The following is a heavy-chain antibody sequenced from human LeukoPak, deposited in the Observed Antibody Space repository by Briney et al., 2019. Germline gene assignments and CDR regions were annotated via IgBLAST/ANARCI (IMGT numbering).Heavy chain of an antibody. J-gene: IGHJ5*02. CDR1: GGSFSGYY. Sequence: SETLSLTCAVYGGSFSGYYWSGIRQPPGKGLEWIGEINHSGSTNYNPSLKSRVTISVDTSKNQFSLKLSSVTAADTAVYYCARARIAAAGTWVRCWFDPWGQGTLVTVSS. V-gene: IGHV4-34*01. CDR3: ARARIAAAGTWVRCWFDP. D-gene: IGHD6-13*01. CDR2: INHSGST.